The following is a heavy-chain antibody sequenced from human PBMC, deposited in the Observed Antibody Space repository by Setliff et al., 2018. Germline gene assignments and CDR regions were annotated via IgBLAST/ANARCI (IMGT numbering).Heavy chain of an antibody. Sequence: ASETLSLTCNVSGVSVSNSGFFWGWLRQAPGKGLEWIGNIYDSGSSNYNASLKSRLIITRDTSKNQISLELTSVTAADTAVYYCGRGFSRIEGWGNWFDPWGQGILVTVSS. CDR1: GVSVSNSGFF. CDR3: GRGFSRIEGWGNWFDP. D-gene: IGHD2-15*01. V-gene: IGHV4-39*01. CDR2: IYDSGSS. J-gene: IGHJ5*02.